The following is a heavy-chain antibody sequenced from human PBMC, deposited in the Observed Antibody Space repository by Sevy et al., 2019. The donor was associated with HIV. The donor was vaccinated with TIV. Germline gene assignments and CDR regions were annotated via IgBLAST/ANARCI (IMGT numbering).Heavy chain of an antibody. CDR3: SNRVIVIITGFDY. D-gene: IGHD1-26*01. Sequence: GESLKISCAASGIIFNSHAMSWVRQAPGKGLEWVSTISGSGGYTYYAVSVKGRFTISRDNSKNTVYLQIDSLRAEDSAVYYCSNRVIVIITGFDYWGQGTLVTVSS. J-gene: IGHJ4*02. CDR2: ISGSGGYT. V-gene: IGHV3-23*01. CDR1: GIIFNSHA.